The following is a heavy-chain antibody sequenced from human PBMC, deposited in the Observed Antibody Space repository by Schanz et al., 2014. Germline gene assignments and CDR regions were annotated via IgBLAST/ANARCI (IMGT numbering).Heavy chain of an antibody. CDR2: MNPNSGNP. J-gene: IGHJ4*02. CDR3: ARGGYSSGWYDRDIAHFDY. D-gene: IGHD6-19*01. V-gene: IGHV1-18*01. Sequence: QVQLVQSGAEVRKPGASVKVSCKASGYTFISYGINWVRQAPGQGLEWLGWMNPNSGNPGFAQKLQGRVTMTTDTSTSTAYMELRSLRSDDTAVYYCARGGYSSGWYDRDIAHFDYWGQGTLXTVSS. CDR1: GYTFISYG.